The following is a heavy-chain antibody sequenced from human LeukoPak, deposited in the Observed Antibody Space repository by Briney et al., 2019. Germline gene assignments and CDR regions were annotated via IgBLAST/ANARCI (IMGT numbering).Heavy chain of an antibody. CDR1: GGSISSYY. CDR3: ARCIAAASFDP. D-gene: IGHD6-13*01. J-gene: IGHJ5*02. CDR2: IYYSGST. Sequence: PSETLSLTCTVSGGSISSYYWSWIRQPPGKGLEWIGYIYYSGSTNYNPSLKSRVTISVDTSNNQFSLKLSSVTAADTAVYYCARCIAAASFDPWGQGTLVTVSS. V-gene: IGHV4-59*08.